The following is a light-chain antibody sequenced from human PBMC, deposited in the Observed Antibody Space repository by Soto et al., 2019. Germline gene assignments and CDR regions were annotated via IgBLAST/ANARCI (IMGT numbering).Light chain of an antibody. Sequence: DIQMTRSPSSLASSVGERVTITCRAIQSISSYLNWYQQKPGKAPKLLIYAASSLQSGVPSRFSGSGSGTDFTLTISSLQPEDFATYYCQQSYSTPPTFGQGTRLEI. CDR1: QSISSY. V-gene: IGKV1-39*01. J-gene: IGKJ5*01. CDR3: QQSYSTPPT. CDR2: AAS.